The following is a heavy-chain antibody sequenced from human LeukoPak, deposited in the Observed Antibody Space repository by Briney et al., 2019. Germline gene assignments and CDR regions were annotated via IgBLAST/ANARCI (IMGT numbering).Heavy chain of an antibody. D-gene: IGHD5-18*01. J-gene: IGHJ4*02. CDR2: IYHSGST. V-gene: IGHV4-38-2*02. CDR1: GYSISSGYY. Sequence: SETLSLTCTVSGYSISSGYYWGWIRQPPGKGLEWTGSIYHSGSTCYNPSLKSRVTISLDTSKNQFSLKVSSVTAADTAVYYCARAGYSYLDYWGQGTLVTVSS. CDR3: ARAGYSYLDY.